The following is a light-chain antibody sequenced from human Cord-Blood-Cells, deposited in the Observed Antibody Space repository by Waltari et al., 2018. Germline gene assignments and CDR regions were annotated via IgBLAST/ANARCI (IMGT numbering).Light chain of an antibody. Sequence: EIVMTQSPATLSVSPGERATLSCRASQGVSSNLAWYQQKPGQAPRLLIYGASTRATGIPARFSGSVSGTEFTLTISSLQSEDFAVYYCQQYNNWPYTFGQGTKLEIK. CDR2: GAS. V-gene: IGKV3-15*01. CDR1: QGVSSN. J-gene: IGKJ2*01. CDR3: QQYNNWPYT.